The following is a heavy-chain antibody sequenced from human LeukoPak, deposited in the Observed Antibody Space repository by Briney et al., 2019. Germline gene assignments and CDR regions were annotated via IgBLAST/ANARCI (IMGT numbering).Heavy chain of an antibody. CDR2: IYQSGDT. J-gene: IGHJ5*02. Sequence: SETLSLTCGVYGGSFSSYFWTWLRQSPAKGLEWSGEIYQSGDTDYNPSLKSRANISIDTSRSQFSLTLSSVTAADTAMYYCTRVLGIAVVPGATEDNYFDPWGQGTLVVVSS. V-gene: IGHV4-34*01. CDR3: TRVLGIAVVPGATEDNYFDP. CDR1: GGSFSSYF. D-gene: IGHD2-2*01.